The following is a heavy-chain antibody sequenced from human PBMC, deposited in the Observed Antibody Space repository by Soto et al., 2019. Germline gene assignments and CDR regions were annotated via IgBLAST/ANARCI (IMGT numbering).Heavy chain of an antibody. J-gene: IGHJ4*02. CDR2: ISGSGNTA. D-gene: IGHD3-3*01. CDR3: ARDPKSGNQKLYFDY. CDR1: GFTFSSYS. Sequence: EVQLVESRGGLVQPGGSLRLSCSASGFTFSSYSMNWVRLAPGKGLEWLSYISGSGNTAYYADSVKGRFTIARDNAQKSLYLQLNNLRDDDTAMYYCARDPKSGNQKLYFDYWGQGTLVTVSS. V-gene: IGHV3-48*02.